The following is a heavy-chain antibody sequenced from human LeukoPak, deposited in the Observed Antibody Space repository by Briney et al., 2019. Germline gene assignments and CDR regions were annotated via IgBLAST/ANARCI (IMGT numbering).Heavy chain of an antibody. J-gene: IGHJ4*02. CDR3: ARATRIYSSGWYYSFDY. D-gene: IGHD6-19*01. Sequence: GGSLRLSCAASGFTFSTYWMHWVRQAPGKGLVWVSHINVDGSGATYADSVKGRSTISRDNAKNTLYLHMNSLRAEDTAVYYCARATRIYSSGWYYSFDYWGQGTLVTVSS. V-gene: IGHV3-74*01. CDR2: INVDGSGA. CDR1: GFTFSTYW.